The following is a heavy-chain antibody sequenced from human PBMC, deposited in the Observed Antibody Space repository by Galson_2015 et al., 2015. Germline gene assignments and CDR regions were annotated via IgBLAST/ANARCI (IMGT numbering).Heavy chain of an antibody. V-gene: IGHV3-48*02. D-gene: IGHD3-3*01. Sequence: SLRLSCAASGLTFSSYSINWVRQAPGKGLEWVSYISGSSATIYYVGSVRGRFTASRDNAKKSVFLQMNSLRDEDTAVYYCARDFRDFWSGNFDDYWGQGTLVTVSS. CDR2: ISGSSATI. CDR1: GLTFSSYS. J-gene: IGHJ4*02. CDR3: ARDFRDFWSGNFDDY.